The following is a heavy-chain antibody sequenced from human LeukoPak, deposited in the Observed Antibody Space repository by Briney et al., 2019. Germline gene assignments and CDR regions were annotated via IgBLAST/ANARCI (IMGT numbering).Heavy chain of an antibody. D-gene: IGHD3-10*01. CDR3: AKVPHYYGSGRRTGYYYYGMDV. J-gene: IGHJ6*04. CDR2: ISYDGSNK. V-gene: IGHV3-30*18. CDR1: GFTFSSYG. Sequence: PGGSLRLSCAASGFTFSSYGMHWVRQAPGKGLEWVAVISYDGSNKYYADSVKGRFTISRDNSKNTLYLQMNSPRAEDTAVYYCAKVPHYYGSGRRTGYYYYGMDVWGKGTTVTVSS.